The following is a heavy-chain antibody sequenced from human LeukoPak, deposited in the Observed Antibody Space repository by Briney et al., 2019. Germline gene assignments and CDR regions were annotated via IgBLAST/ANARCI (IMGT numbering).Heavy chain of an antibody. CDR3: ARESSGSGFDY. V-gene: IGHV4-59*01. CDR1: GGSISSNY. D-gene: IGHD3-10*01. Sequence: PSETLSLTCTVSGGSISSNYWSWIRQPPGKGLEWIGYIYYSGSTNYNPSLKSRVTISVDTSKNQFSLKLSSVTAADTAVYYCARESSGSGFDYWGQGTLVTVSS. CDR2: IYYSGST. J-gene: IGHJ4*02.